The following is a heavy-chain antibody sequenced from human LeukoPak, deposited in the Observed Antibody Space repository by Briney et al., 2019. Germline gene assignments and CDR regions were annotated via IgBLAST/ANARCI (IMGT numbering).Heavy chain of an antibody. D-gene: IGHD6-13*01. J-gene: IGHJ4*02. CDR2: IDPDSGSA. CDR3: ARDLADISRSWHYFGY. Sequence: ASVRVSFTASGHTFTNYHLHWVRQAPGQGLEWMGIIDPDSGSASYPQKFQGRVTMTRDESTTTVYMELSSLTSEDTAVYYCARDLADISRSWHYFGYWGQGTLVTVSS. CDR1: GHTFTNYH. V-gene: IGHV1-46*01.